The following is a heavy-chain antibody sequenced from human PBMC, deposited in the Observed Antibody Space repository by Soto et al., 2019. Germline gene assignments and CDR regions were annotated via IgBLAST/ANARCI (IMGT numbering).Heavy chain of an antibody. CDR3: ARDANYYDSRGPVLY. CDR1: GFTFSSYA. D-gene: IGHD3-22*01. CDR2: ISYDGSNK. Sequence: SGGSLRLSCAASGFTFSSYAMHWVRQAPGKGLEWVAVISYDGSNKYYANSVKGRFTISRDNSKNTLYLQMNSLRAEDTAVYYCARDANYYDSRGPVLYWGQGTLVTVSS. J-gene: IGHJ4*02. V-gene: IGHV3-30-3*01.